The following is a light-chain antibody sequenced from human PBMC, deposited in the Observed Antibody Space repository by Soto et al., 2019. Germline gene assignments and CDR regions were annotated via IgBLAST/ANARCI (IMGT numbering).Light chain of an antibody. CDR2: DVS. Sequence: QSALTQPASLSGSPGKSITISCTGTSSDVGGYNYVSWYQQHPGKAPKLMIYDVSNRPSGVSNRFSGSKSGNTASLTISGLQAEDEADYYCSSYTSSSTYVFGTVTKLTVL. V-gene: IGLV2-14*01. J-gene: IGLJ1*01. CDR1: SSDVGGYNY. CDR3: SSYTSSSTYV.